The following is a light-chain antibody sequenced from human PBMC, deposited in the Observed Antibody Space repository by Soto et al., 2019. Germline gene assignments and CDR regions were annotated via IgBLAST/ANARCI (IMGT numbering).Light chain of an antibody. CDR2: EVS. V-gene: IGLV2-14*01. CDR3: SSYTSSNFYV. CDR1: SSDVGGYNY. Sequence: QSALTQPASVSGSPGQLITISCTGTSSDVGGYNYVSWYQQHPGKAPKLMIYEVSNRPSGVSNRFSGSKSGNTASLTISGLQAEDEADYYCSSYTSSNFYVFGTGTKLTVL. J-gene: IGLJ1*01.